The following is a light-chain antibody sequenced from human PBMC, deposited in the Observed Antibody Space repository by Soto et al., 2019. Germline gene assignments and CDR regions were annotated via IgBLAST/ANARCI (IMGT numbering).Light chain of an antibody. V-gene: IGKV1-39*01. J-gene: IGKJ2*01. CDR2: AAS. CDR1: QSSGNF. Sequence: DNQMTQSPPSLSASVGDRVTITCRASQSSGNFLNWYQQRPGKAPKLLIFAASRLQSGVPSRFSGSGSGTDFTLTINNVQPEDLAAYYCQQSYSTPYTFGQGTKLEI. CDR3: QQSYSTPYT.